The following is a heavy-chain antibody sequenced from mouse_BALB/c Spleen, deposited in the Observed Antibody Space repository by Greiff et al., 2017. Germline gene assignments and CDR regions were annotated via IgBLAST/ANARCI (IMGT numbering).Heavy chain of an antibody. CDR3: ARDGNYGAMDY. CDR2: ISSGSSTI. CDR1: GFTFSSFG. Sequence: EVMLVESGGGLVQPGGSRKLSCAASGFTFSSFGMHWVRQAPEKGLEWVAYISSGSSTIYYADTVKGRFTISRDNPKNTLFLQMTSLRSEDTAMYYCARDGNYGAMDYWGQGTSVTVSS. D-gene: IGHD2-1*01. J-gene: IGHJ4*01. V-gene: IGHV5-17*02.